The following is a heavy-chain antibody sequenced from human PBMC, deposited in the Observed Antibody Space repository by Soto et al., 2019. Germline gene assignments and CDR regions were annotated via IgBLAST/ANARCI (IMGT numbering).Heavy chain of an antibody. D-gene: IGHD5-12*01. Sequence: ASVKVSCKASGYTFTSYDINWVRQATGQGLEWMGWMNPNSGNTGYAQKFQGRVTMTRNTSISTAYMELSSLRSEDTAVYYCARTGEWLRFGYYYYGMDVWGQGTTVTVSS. CDR3: ARTGEWLRFGYYYYGMDV. J-gene: IGHJ6*02. CDR2: MNPNSGNT. CDR1: GYTFTSYD. V-gene: IGHV1-8*01.